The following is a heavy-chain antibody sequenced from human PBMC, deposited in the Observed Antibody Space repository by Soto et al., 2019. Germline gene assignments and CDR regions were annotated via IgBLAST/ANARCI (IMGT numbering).Heavy chain of an antibody. Sequence: SVKVSCKASGGTFSSYAISWVRQAPGQGLEWMGGIIPIFGTANYAQKFQGRVTITADESTSTVYMELSSLRPEDTAVYYCAREGAVMDYYYGMDVWGQGTTVTVS. V-gene: IGHV1-69*13. CDR1: GGTFSSYA. J-gene: IGHJ6*02. CDR2: IIPIFGTA. D-gene: IGHD2-8*01. CDR3: AREGAVMDYYYGMDV.